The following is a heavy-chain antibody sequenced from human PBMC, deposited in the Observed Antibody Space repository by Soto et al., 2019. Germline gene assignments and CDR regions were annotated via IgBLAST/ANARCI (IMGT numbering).Heavy chain of an antibody. CDR3: ARDLWGYCGTDCYPLDV. CDR1: PGSISGNC. Sequence: PSETLSLTCTVSPGSISGNCCSCIRHPPGKGLEWIGYMYNTGSTVYNPSFKSRVTISVDTSKNQFSLKLNSVTAADTAVYYCARDLWGYCGTDCYPLDVWGQGTTVTVS. J-gene: IGHJ6*02. CDR2: MYNTGST. D-gene: IGHD2-21*02. V-gene: IGHV4-59*01.